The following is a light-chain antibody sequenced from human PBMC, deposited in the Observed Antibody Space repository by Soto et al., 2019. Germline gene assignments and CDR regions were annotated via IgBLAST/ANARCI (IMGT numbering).Light chain of an antibody. V-gene: IGKV3D-15*01. Sequence: EIVMTQSAATVHVSQGERAKLSCMASQSVNIYLAWYQQKPGQAPRLLIFGASYRATGIPARFSGSGSGTEFNLTISSLQSEDFAVYFCQQYDDWLRLTFGGGPEVDIK. CDR2: GAS. J-gene: IGKJ4*01. CDR1: QSVNIY. CDR3: QQYDDWLRLT.